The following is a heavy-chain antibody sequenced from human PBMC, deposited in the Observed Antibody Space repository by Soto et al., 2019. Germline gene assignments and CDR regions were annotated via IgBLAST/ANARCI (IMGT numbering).Heavy chain of an antibody. J-gene: IGHJ3*02. V-gene: IGHV4-31*11. D-gene: IGHD1-1*01. Sequence: SETLSLTCAVSGGSLRSATYYWSWIRQHPGKGLEWIGYFYHSGSTYYKPSLRSRVTISLDTSKNQFSLNLRSVTDADTAIYYCAREETGNDALDIWGQGTLVTV. CDR2: FYHSGST. CDR1: GGSLRSATYY. CDR3: AREETGNDALDI.